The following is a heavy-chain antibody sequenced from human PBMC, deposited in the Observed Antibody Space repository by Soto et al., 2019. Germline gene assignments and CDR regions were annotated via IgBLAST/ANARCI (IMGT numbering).Heavy chain of an antibody. V-gene: IGHV4-31*03. CDR3: ARFTRYSIYYFDY. D-gene: IGHD5-18*01. Sequence: SETLSLTCTVSGGSISSGGYYWSWIRQHPGKGLEWIGYIYYSGSTYYNPSLKSRVTISVDTSKNQFSLKLSSVTAADTAVYYCARFTRYSIYYFDYWGQGTLVTVSS. CDR2: IYYSGST. CDR1: GGSISSGGYY. J-gene: IGHJ4*02.